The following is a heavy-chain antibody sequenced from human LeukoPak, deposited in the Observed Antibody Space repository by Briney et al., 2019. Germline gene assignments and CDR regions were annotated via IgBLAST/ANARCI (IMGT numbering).Heavy chain of an antibody. D-gene: IGHD6-13*01. CDR3: AREGYSSRWQEFDY. V-gene: IGHV3-11*05. Sequence: GGSLRLSCAASGFTFSDYYMSWIRQAPGKGLEWVSYISSSSSYTNYADSVKGRFTISRDNAKNSLYLQMNSLRAEDTAVYYCAREGYSSRWQEFDYWGQGTLVTVSS. J-gene: IGHJ4*02. CDR2: ISSSSSYT. CDR1: GFTFSDYY.